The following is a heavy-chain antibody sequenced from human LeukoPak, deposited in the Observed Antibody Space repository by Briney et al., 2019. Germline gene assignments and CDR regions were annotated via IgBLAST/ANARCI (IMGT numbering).Heavy chain of an antibody. D-gene: IGHD4-23*01. Sequence: TSETLSLTCAVYGGSFGGYYWSWIRQPPGKGLEWIGEINHSGSTNYNPSLKSRVTISVDTSKNQFSLKLSSVTAADTAVYYCARSPYGGNPLDYWGQGTLVTVSS. CDR3: ARSPYGGNPLDY. CDR2: INHSGST. J-gene: IGHJ4*02. CDR1: GGSFGGYY. V-gene: IGHV4-34*01.